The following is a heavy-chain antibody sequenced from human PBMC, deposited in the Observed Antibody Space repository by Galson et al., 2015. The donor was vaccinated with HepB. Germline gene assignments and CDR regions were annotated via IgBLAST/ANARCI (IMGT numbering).Heavy chain of an antibody. CDR2: ISAYNGNT. V-gene: IGHV1-18*01. D-gene: IGHD2-21*01. CDR3: ARDWVIARAPSWFDP. CDR1: GYTFTSYG. J-gene: IGHJ5*02. Sequence: SVKVSCKASGYTFTSYGISWVRQAPGQGLEWMGWISAYNGNTNYAQKLQGRVTMTTDTSTSTAYMELRSLRSDDTAVYYCARDWVIARAPSWFDPWGQGTLVTVSS.